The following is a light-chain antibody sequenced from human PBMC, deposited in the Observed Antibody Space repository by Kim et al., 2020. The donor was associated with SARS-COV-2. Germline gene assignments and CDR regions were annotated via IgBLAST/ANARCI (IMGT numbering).Light chain of an antibody. V-gene: IGKV1-5*01. CDR1: QTITTW. J-gene: IGKJ1*01. Sequence: DIQMTQSPPTLSASVGDRVTITCRASQTITTWLAWYQQKPGKAPNLLIYEVSTLEDGVPSRFSGGGSGTEFTLTITSLQPDDFATYYCQQYRTFPWTFGQGTKVDIK. CDR2: EVS. CDR3: QQYRTFPWT.